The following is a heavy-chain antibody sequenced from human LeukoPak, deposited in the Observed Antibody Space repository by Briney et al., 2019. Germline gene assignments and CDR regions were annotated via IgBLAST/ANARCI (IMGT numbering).Heavy chain of an antibody. CDR3: AKINGILYYFDY. CDR2: ISGSGGST. J-gene: IGHJ4*02. CDR1: GFTFSAYT. Sequence: GGSLRLSCAASGFTFSAYTMTWVRQAPGKGLEWVSAISGSGGSTYYADSVKGRFTISSDNSKNTLYLQMNSLRAEDTAVYYCAKINGILYYFDYWGQGTLVTVSS. V-gene: IGHV3-23*01.